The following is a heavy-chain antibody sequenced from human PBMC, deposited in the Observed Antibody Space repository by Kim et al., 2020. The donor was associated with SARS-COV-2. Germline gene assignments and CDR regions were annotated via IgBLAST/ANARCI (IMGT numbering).Heavy chain of an antibody. V-gene: IGHV3-15*01. J-gene: IGHJ4*02. D-gene: IGHD3-22*01. Sequence: RFTSSRDDSKNTLYLQMNSLKTEDTAVYYCTKEPSDSSGYYHGTMYYFDYWGQGTLVTVSS. CDR3: TKEPSDSSGYYHGTMYYFDY.